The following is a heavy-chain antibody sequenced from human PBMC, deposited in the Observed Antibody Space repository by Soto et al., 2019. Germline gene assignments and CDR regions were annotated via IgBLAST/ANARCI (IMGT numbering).Heavy chain of an antibody. V-gene: IGHV1-8*01. CDR3: ARNTEYSKSRRRFDP. J-gene: IGHJ5*02. Sequence: QVQLVQSGAEVKKPGASVKVSCKASGYTFTSYDINWVRQATGQGLEWMGWMNPTSGNTGYAQKFQGRVTMTRNTSIITAYMELSSLRSEDTAVYYCARNTEYSKSRRRFDPWGQGTLVTVSS. D-gene: IGHD6-6*01. CDR1: GYTFTSYD. CDR2: MNPTSGNT.